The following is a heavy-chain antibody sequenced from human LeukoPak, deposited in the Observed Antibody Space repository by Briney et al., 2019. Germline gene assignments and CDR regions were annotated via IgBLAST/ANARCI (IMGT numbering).Heavy chain of an antibody. D-gene: IGHD5-18*01. J-gene: IGHJ4*02. Sequence: PSETLSLTCTVSGGSISSYYWSWIRQPPGKGLEWIGYICYSGSTNYNPSLKSRVTISVDTSKNQFSLKLSSATAADTAVYYCARMLKGYSYGYGFDYWGQGTLVTVSS. V-gene: IGHV4-59*01. CDR3: ARMLKGYSYGYGFDY. CDR1: GGSISSYY. CDR2: ICYSGST.